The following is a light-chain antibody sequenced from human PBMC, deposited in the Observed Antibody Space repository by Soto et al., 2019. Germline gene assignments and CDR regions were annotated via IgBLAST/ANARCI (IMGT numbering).Light chain of an antibody. J-gene: IGKJ1*01. CDR2: GAF. Sequence: EILMTQSPATVSVSPGARATLSCRASQSVSSYLAWYQQKPGQAPSLLIYGAFTRATGIPARFSGTGSGTEFTLTISSLQSEDFALYYCQQYNDWPLTFGQGTKVDIK. CDR3: QQYNDWPLT. V-gene: IGKV3-15*01. CDR1: QSVSSY.